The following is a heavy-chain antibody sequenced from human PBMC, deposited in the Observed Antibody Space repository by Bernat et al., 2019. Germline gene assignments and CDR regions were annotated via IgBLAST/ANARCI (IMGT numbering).Heavy chain of an antibody. Sequence: QVQLVESGGGVVQPGRSLRLSCAASGFTFSSYGMHWVRQAPGKGLEWVAVISYDGSNKYYADSVKGRLTISRDNSKNTLYLQMNSLRAEDTAVYYCAKAEWYDILTGFDYWGQGTLVTVSS. D-gene: IGHD3-9*01. CDR3: AKAEWYDILTGFDY. CDR2: ISYDGSNK. CDR1: GFTFSSYG. J-gene: IGHJ4*02. V-gene: IGHV3-30*18.